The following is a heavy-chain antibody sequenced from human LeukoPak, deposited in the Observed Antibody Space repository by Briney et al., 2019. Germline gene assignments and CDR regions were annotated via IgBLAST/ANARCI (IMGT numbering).Heavy chain of an antibody. V-gene: IGHV1-69*05. CDR3: ARGRYCSGGSCYSDY. CDR2: IIPIFGTA. J-gene: IGHJ4*02. CDR1: GGTFISYA. D-gene: IGHD2-15*01. Sequence: ASVKVSCKASGGTFISYAISWVRQAPGQGLGWMGRIIPIFGTANYAQKFQGRVTITTDESTSTAYMELSSLRSEDTAVYYCARGRYCSGGSCYSDYWGQGTLVTVSS.